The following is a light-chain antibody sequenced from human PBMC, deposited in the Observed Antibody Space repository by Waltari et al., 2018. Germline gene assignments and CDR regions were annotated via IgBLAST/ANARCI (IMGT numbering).Light chain of an antibody. V-gene: IGKV1-39*01. CDR1: QSISSY. CDR2: AAS. CDR3: QQSYSTSIT. J-gene: IGKJ5*01. Sequence: DIQMTQSPSSLSASLGDRVPITCRASQSISSYLNWYQQKPGKAPKLLIYAASSLQSGVPSRFSGSGSGTDFTLTISSLQPEDFATYYCQQSYSTSITFGQGTRLEIK.